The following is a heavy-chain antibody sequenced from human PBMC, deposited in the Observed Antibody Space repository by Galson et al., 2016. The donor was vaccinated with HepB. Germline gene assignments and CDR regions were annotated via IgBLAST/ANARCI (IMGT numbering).Heavy chain of an antibody. V-gene: IGHV3-74*01. Sequence: SLRLSCAASGFTFNNYWMHWVRQVPGKGLVWVSHINGDGTYTTYADSVKGRFTISRDNARNTLYLRMSSLGAEDTAVYYCARDRPCGSDGQNGYFDYWGQGSLVAVSS. J-gene: IGHJ4*02. CDR3: ARDRPCGSDGQNGYFDY. CDR2: INGDGTYT. CDR1: GFTFNNYW. D-gene: IGHD2-21*02.